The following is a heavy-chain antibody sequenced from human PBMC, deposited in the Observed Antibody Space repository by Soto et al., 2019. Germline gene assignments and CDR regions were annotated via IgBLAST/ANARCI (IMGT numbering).Heavy chain of an antibody. CDR1: GYGFPTSG. Sequence: QVHLVQSGAEVKKPGASVKVSCKGSGYGFPTSGITWVRQAPGQGLEWMAWISAHNGNTNYAQKVQGRVTVTRDTSTSTAYMELRSLRYDDTAVYYCARGRYGEYWGQGALVTVSS. D-gene: IGHD3-10*01. J-gene: IGHJ4*02. CDR2: ISAHNGNT. V-gene: IGHV1-18*01. CDR3: ARGRYGEY.